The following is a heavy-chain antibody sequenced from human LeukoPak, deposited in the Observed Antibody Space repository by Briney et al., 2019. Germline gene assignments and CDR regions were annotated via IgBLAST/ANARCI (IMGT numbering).Heavy chain of an antibody. CDR2: ISGSGGST. CDR1: GFTFTNYA. D-gene: IGHD2-15*01. CDR3: APLGCGGSCYRFDY. V-gene: IGHV3-23*01. J-gene: IGHJ4*02. Sequence: GGSLRLSCAASGFTFTNYAMTWVRQAPGKGLEWVSAISGSGGSTYYADSVKGRFTISRDNSKSTLYLQMNSLRAEDTAVYYCAPLGCGGSCYRFDYWGQGALVTVSS.